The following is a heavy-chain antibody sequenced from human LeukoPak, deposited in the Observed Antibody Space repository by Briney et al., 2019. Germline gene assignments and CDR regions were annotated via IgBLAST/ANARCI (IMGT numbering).Heavy chain of an antibody. V-gene: IGHV3-53*04. CDR3: ARGKTGDRAAFDI. D-gene: IGHD7-27*01. Sequence: PGGSLRLSCAASGFTVSSNYMSWVRQAPGKGLEWVSVIYSGGSTYYADSVKGRFTISRHNSKNTLYLQMNSLRAEDTAVYYCARGKTGDRAAFDIWGQGTMVTVSS. J-gene: IGHJ3*02. CDR1: GFTVSSNY. CDR2: IYSGGST.